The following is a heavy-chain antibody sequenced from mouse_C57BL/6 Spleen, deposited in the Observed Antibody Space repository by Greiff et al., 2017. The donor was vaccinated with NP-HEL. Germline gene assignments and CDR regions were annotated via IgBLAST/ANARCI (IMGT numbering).Heavy chain of an antibody. D-gene: IGHD3-2*02. J-gene: IGHJ3*01. CDR2: IYPGDGDT. CDR3: ARYGDAQAGAY. V-gene: IGHV1-80*01. Sequence: QVLLQQSGAELVKPGASVKISCKASGYAFSSYWMNWVKQRPGQGLEWIGHIYPGDGDTNYNGKFKGKATLTADKSSSTAYMQLSSLTSEDSAVYFCARYGDAQAGAYWGQGTLVTVSA. CDR1: GYAFSSYW.